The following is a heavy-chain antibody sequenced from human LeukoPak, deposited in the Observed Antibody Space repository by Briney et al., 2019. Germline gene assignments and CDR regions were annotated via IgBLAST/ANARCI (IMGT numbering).Heavy chain of an antibody. Sequence: PSETLSLTCAVSGGSISSSNWWSWVRQPPGKGLEWIGRIYTSGSTNYNPSLKSRVTMSVDTSKNQFSLKLSSVTAADTAVYYCARVGRIAAAGTDYYYYYMDVWGKGTTVTVSS. J-gene: IGHJ6*03. CDR2: IYTSGST. D-gene: IGHD6-13*01. V-gene: IGHV4-4*02. CDR3: ARVGRIAAAGTDYYYYYMDV. CDR1: GGSISSSNW.